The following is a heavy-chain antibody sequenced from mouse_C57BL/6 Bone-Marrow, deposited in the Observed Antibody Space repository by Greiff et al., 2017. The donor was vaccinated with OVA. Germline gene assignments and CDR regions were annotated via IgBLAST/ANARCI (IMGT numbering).Heavy chain of an antibody. Sequence: VQLQQSGPELVKPGASVKIPCKASGYTFTDYNMDWVKQSHGKSLEWIGDINPNNGGTIYNQKFKGKATLTVDKSSSTAYMELRSLTSEDTAVYYCAREGATVVADWYFDVWGTGTTVTVSS. D-gene: IGHD1-1*01. CDR3: AREGATVVADWYFDV. V-gene: IGHV1-18*01. CDR2: INPNNGGT. CDR1: GYTFTDYN. J-gene: IGHJ1*03.